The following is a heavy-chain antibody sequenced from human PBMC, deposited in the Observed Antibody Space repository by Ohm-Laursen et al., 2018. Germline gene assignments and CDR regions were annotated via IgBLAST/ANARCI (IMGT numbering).Heavy chain of an antibody. CDR2: IYGGGGT. V-gene: IGHV4-4*07. Sequence: TLSLTCTVSGGSISSYYWSWIRQHAVKGLEWIGRIYGGGGTNYNPSLGSRVTMSVDTSKNQFSLKLRAVTAADTAVYFCARVTGPGDYYGLDVWGQGTTVTVSS. D-gene: IGHD3-9*01. J-gene: IGHJ6*02. CDR1: GGSISSYY. CDR3: ARVTGPGDYYGLDV.